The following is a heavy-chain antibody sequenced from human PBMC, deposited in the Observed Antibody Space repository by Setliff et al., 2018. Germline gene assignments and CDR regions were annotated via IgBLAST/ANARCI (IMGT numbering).Heavy chain of an antibody. CDR3: ARGKDYYDSSGYGRGDFDY. V-gene: IGHV4-38-2*01. Sequence: SETLSLTCAVSGYSISSGYYWGWIRPPPGKGLEWIGSIYPSGSTYYNPSLKSRVTISVDTSKNQFALKLSSVTAADTAVYYCARGKDYYDSSGYGRGDFDYWGQGTLVTVSS. CDR2: IYPSGST. CDR1: GYSISSGYY. J-gene: IGHJ4*02. D-gene: IGHD3-22*01.